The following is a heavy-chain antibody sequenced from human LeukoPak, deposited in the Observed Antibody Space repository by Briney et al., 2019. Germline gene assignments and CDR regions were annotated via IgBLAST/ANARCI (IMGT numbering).Heavy chain of an antibody. CDR2: INPTGDST. J-gene: IGHJ4*02. CDR3: ARDWELGF. Sequence: ASVKVSCKASGYPFTSYYMHWVRQAPGQGLERMGTINPTGDSTINAQKFQGRVTMTRDTSTSTVYMELNSLRSEDTAVYYCARDWELGFWCQGTLVTVSS. V-gene: IGHV1-46*01. CDR1: GYPFTSYY. D-gene: IGHD3-10*01.